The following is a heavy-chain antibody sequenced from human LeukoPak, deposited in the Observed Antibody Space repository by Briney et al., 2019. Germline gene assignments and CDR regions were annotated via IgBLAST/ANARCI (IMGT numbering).Heavy chain of an antibody. CDR3: AREYVGTGTHFDY. Sequence: GSLILSCAGSGFTFSSYTMHWVRQAPGKGLEWVSSISSRNTYIYYADSVKGRFTISRDNAKNSLYLQMSSLRAEDTAVYYCAREYVGTGTHFDYWGQGPLVNVSS. CDR1: GFTFSSYT. J-gene: IGHJ4*02. D-gene: IGHD1-14*01. CDR2: ISSRNTYI. V-gene: IGHV3-21*06.